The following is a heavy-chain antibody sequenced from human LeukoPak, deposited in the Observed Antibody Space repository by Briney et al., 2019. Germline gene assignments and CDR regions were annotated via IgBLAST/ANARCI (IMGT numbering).Heavy chain of an antibody. CDR2: INHSGST. Sequence: SETLSLTCAVYGGSFSGYYWSWIRQPPGKELEWIGEINHSGSTNYNPSLKSRVTISVDTSKNQFSLKLSSVTAADTAVYYCARTMVRGVTPFDYWGQGTLVTVSS. V-gene: IGHV4-34*01. D-gene: IGHD3-10*01. CDR1: GGSFSGYY. CDR3: ARTMVRGVTPFDY. J-gene: IGHJ4*02.